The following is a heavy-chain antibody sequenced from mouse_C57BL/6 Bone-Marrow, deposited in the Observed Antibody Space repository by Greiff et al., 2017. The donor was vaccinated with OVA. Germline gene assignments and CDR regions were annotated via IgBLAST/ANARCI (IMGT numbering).Heavy chain of an antibody. V-gene: IGHV7-1*01. D-gene: IGHD2-5*01. Sequence: EVKVVESGGGLVQSGRSLRLSCATSGFTFSDFYMEWVRQAPGKGLEWIAASRNKANDYTTEYRASVKGRFIVSRDTSQSILYLQMNALRAEDTAIYYCARDASNYGFSYAMDYWGQGTSVTVSS. CDR1: GFTFSDFY. CDR3: ARDASNYGFSYAMDY. CDR2: SRNKANDYTT. J-gene: IGHJ4*01.